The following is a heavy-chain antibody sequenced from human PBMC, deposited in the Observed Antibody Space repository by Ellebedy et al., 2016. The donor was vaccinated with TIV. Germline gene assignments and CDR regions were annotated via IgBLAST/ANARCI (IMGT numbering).Heavy chain of an antibody. CDR2: IYHSGST. V-gene: IGHV4-4*02. CDR3: AAGPNSGSYYHSYFDY. CDR1: GGAISSSNW. Sequence: MPSETLSLTCAVSGGAISSSNWWRWVRQTQGKGLERVGEIYHSGSTNYNPSLKSRVTISVDKSKNQFSLKLSSVTAADTAVYLCAAGPNSGSYYHSYFDYWGQGTLVTVSS. D-gene: IGHD3-10*01. J-gene: IGHJ4*02.